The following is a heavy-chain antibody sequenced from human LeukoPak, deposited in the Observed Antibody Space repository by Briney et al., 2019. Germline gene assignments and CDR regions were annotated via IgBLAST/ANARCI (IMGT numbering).Heavy chain of an antibody. CDR1: GYTFTSYG. V-gene: IGHV1-18*01. Sequence: GASVKVSCKASGYTFTSYGISWVRQAPGLGLEWMGWISAYNGNTNYAQKLQGRVTMTTDTSTSTAYMELRSLRSDDTAVYYCARDLFYDSSGYYFWPTWGQGTLVTVSS. D-gene: IGHD3-22*01. CDR2: ISAYNGNT. CDR3: ARDLFYDSSGYYFWPT. J-gene: IGHJ5*02.